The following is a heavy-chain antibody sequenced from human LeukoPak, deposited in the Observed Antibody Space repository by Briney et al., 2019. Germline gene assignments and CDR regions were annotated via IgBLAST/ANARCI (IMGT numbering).Heavy chain of an antibody. D-gene: IGHD2-21*01. CDR3: ARVLVVGYYFDY. J-gene: IGHJ4*02. CDR1: GFAFSSYG. CDR2: ISTNGGST. V-gene: IGHV3-64*01. Sequence: PGGSLRLSCAASGFAFSSYGMHWVRQAPGKGLEYVSAISTNGGSTYYANSVKGRFTISRDNAKNSLFLQMNGLRAEDTALYYCARVLVVGYYFDYWSQGALVTVSS.